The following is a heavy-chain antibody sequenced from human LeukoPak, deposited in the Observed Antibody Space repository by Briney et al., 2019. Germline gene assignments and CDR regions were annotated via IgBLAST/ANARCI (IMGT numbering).Heavy chain of an antibody. CDR2: ISGSGGST. CDR3: AKESYDYVWGSYHH. Sequence: GGSLRLSCAASGFTFSSYAMSWVRQAPGKGLEWVSAISGSGGSTYYADSVRGRFTISRDNSKNTLYLQMNSLRAEDTAVYYCAKESYDYVWGSYHHWGQGTLVTVSS. CDR1: GFTFSSYA. D-gene: IGHD3-16*02. V-gene: IGHV3-23*01. J-gene: IGHJ5*02.